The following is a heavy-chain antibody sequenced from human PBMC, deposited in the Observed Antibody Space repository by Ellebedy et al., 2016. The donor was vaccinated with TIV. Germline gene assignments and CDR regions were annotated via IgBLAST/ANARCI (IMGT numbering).Heavy chain of an antibody. CDR3: ARDPGVGDVNNWFNP. Sequence: ASVKVSXXASGGTFSSYAVVWVRQAPGQGLEWMGWINPNSDGTNYAQKFQGRVTMTSDTSISTAYMELNRLNSDDTAVYYCARDPGVGDVNNWFNPWGQGTRVTVSS. V-gene: IGHV1-2*02. J-gene: IGHJ5*02. D-gene: IGHD3-10*01. CDR2: INPNSDGT. CDR1: GGTFSSYA.